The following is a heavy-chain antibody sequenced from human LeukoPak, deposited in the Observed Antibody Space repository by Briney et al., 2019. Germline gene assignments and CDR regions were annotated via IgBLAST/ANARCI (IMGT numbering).Heavy chain of an antibody. CDR3: ARDVGYCTNGVCYTYYYYYMDL. CDR2: INPNSGGT. D-gene: IGHD2-8*01. Sequence: GASVKVSCKASEYTFTGYYMHWVRQAPGQGLEWMGWINPNSGGTNYAQKFQGRVTMTRDTYISTAYMELSRLRSDDTAVYYCARDVGYCTNGVCYTYYYYYMDLWGKGTTVTVSS. V-gene: IGHV1-2*02. CDR1: EYTFTGYY. J-gene: IGHJ6*03.